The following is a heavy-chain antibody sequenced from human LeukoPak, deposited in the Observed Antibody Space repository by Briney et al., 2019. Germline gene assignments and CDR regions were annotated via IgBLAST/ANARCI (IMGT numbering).Heavy chain of an antibody. V-gene: IGHV4-30-4*01. CDR2: IYYNGIT. D-gene: IGHD3-22*01. J-gene: IGHJ5*02. CDR3: ARGDYNDGAGYLDH. CDR1: GGSIFSGDYY. Sequence: SETLPLTCTVSGGSIFSGDYYWNWIRQPPGKGLEWIGYIYYNGITYYNPSLESRVTISVDTSKNQFSLKLSSVTAADTAVYYCARGDYNDGAGYLDHWGQGTLVPVSS.